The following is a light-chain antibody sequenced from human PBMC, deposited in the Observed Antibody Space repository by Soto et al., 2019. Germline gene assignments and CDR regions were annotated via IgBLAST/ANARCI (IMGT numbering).Light chain of an antibody. Sequence: QSALTQPASVSGSPGQSITISCTGTNSDVGAYNYVSWYQKYPGKAPKLVIYEVINRPSGVSNRFSGSKSCKTASLTISGLQPEDEADYYCSSYAGSSARVVFGGGTKLTVL. CDR2: EVI. CDR1: NSDVGAYNY. J-gene: IGLJ2*01. V-gene: IGLV2-14*01. CDR3: SSYAGSSARVV.